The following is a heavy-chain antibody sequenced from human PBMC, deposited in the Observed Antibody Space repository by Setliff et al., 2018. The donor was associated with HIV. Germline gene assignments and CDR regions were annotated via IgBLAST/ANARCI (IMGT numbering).Heavy chain of an antibody. CDR2: MNPDSGNT. CDR3: AREFPGGTKGFDY. Sequence: ASVKVSCKASGYTFINYDIYWVRQTTGQGLEWMGWMNPDSGNTGYAQKFQGRVTMTRNTSISTAYMDLSRLRSEDTAVYYCAREFPGGTKGFDYWGQGTLVTVSS. V-gene: IGHV1-8*02. J-gene: IGHJ4*02. D-gene: IGHD1-1*01. CDR1: GYTFINYD.